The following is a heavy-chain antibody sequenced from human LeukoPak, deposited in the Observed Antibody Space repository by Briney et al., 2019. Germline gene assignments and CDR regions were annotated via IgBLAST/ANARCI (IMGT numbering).Heavy chain of an antibody. D-gene: IGHD3-10*01. CDR3: AREGPHGSGIYYNPLDY. Sequence: SETLSLTCTVSGDSISSSSSYWGWIRQPPGEGLEWIGEINHSGSTNYNPSLKSRVTISVDTSKNQFSLKLISVTAADTALYYCAREGPHGSGIYYNPLDYWGQGALVIVSS. CDR1: GDSISSSSSY. CDR2: INHSGST. J-gene: IGHJ4*02. V-gene: IGHV4-39*02.